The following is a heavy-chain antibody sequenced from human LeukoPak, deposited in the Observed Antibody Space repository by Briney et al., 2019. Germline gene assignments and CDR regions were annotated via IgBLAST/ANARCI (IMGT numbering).Heavy chain of an antibody. CDR3: AKLRDSYGLRYAMDV. Sequence: PGRSLRLSCAASGFTFSNYGMHWDRQAPGKGLEWVAVISHGGSNEYYADSVKGRFTISRDNSKNTLSLQMNSLRAEDTAIYYCAKLRDSYGLRYAMDVWGQGTTVTVSS. CDR1: GFTFSNYG. J-gene: IGHJ6*02. CDR2: ISHGGSNE. V-gene: IGHV3-30*18. D-gene: IGHD5-18*01.